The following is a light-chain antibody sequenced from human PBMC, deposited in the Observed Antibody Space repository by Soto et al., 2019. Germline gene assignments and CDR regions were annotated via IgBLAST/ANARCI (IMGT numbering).Light chain of an antibody. CDR2: GAS. J-gene: IGKJ1*01. Sequence: EIVLTQSPGTLSLSPGERATLSCRASLSIISSYLAWYQQKPGQAPRLLIYGASSRATGIPDRFSGSGSGTDFTLTISRLEPEDFAVYYCQQYGTSLWTFGPGTKVEIK. CDR1: LSIISSY. CDR3: QQYGTSLWT. V-gene: IGKV3-20*01.